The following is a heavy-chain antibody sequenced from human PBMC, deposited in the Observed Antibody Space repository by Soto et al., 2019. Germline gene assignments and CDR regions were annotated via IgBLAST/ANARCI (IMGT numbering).Heavy chain of an antibody. CDR3: ARRRGSYYGDYGMDV. CDR1: GGSISSSSYY. CDR2: IYYSGST. V-gene: IGHV4-39*01. D-gene: IGHD1-26*01. Sequence: SETLSLTCTVSGGSISSSSYYWGWIRQPPGKGLEWIGSIYYSGSTYYNPSLKSRVTISVDTSKNQFSLKLSSVTAADTAVYYCARRRGSYYGDYGMDVWGQGTTVTVSS. J-gene: IGHJ6*02.